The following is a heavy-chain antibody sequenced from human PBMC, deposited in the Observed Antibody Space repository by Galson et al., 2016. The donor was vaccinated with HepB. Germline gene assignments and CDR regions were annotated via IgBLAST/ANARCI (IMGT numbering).Heavy chain of an antibody. CDR3: AKDLFPDSGGYFDS. D-gene: IGHD3-22*01. CDR2: ISWSSRNI. J-gene: IGHJ4*02. CDR1: GFTFDDCA. Sequence: SLRLSCAASGFTFDDCAMHWVRQAPGKGLEWVSGISWSSRNIGYADSVKGRFTISRDNAKNSLYLQMNGLRAEDTAFYYCAKDLFPDSGGYFDSWGQGTLVTVSS. V-gene: IGHV3-9*01.